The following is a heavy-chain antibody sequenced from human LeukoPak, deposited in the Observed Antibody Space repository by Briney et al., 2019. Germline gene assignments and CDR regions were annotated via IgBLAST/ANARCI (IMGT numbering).Heavy chain of an antibody. CDR3: ARGRSNYYGMDV. Sequence: SETLSLTCTVSGGSISSSSYYWGWIRRPPGKGLEWIGSIYYSGSTYYNPSLKSRVTISVDTSKNQFSLKLSSVTAADTAVYYCARGRSNYYGMDVWGQGTTVTVSS. CDR2: IYYSGST. V-gene: IGHV4-39*01. J-gene: IGHJ6*02. D-gene: IGHD1-26*01. CDR1: GGSISSSSYY.